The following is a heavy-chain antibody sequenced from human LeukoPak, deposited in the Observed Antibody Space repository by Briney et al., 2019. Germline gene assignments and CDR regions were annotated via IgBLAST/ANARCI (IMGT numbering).Heavy chain of an antibody. Sequence: ASVKVSCKASGYTFTSYYMPWVRQAPGQGLEWVGIINPSGGSTSYAQKFQGRVTMTRDTATSTVYMELGRLRSEDTAVYYCASALSRCGDDCWFDPWGQGTLVTVSS. D-gene: IGHD2-21*02. CDR3: ASALSRCGDDCWFDP. J-gene: IGHJ5*02. V-gene: IGHV1-46*01. CDR2: INPSGGST. CDR1: GYTFTSYY.